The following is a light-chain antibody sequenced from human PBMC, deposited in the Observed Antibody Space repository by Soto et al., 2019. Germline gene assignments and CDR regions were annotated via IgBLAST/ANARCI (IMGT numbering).Light chain of an antibody. CDR2: DVS. Sequence: IVLTQSPATLSLSPGKRATLSCSVGQKISSYLFSYQQKTGQAPRLLIYDVSNRATGIPARFTGSGSGTDFTLTISRLEPEDFAVYYCQQHGSSRALTFGGGTKVDI. CDR3: QQHGSSRALT. V-gene: IGKV3-11*01. J-gene: IGKJ4*01. CDR1: QKISSY.